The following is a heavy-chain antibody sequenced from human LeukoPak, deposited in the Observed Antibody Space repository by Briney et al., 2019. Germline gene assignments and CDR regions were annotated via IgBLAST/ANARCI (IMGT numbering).Heavy chain of an antibody. CDR3: SRDSLSSCGGDCYSGLDV. J-gene: IGHJ6*02. CDR1: GFTFSNYW. V-gene: IGHV3-74*01. CDR2: IKSDGSST. Sequence: GGSLRLPCAASGFTFSNYWMHWVRQAPGEALMWVSRIKSDGSSTTYADSVKGRFTISRDNAKNTLYLQMNSLRAEDTAVYYCSRDSLSSCGGDCYSGLDVWGQGTTVTVSS. D-gene: IGHD2-21*02.